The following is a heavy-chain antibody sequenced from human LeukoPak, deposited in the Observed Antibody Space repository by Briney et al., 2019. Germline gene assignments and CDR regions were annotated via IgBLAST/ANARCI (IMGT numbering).Heavy chain of an antibody. CDR3: ANLRESFWIPEFDY. CDR1: GFTFSSYA. J-gene: IGHJ4*02. V-gene: IGHV3-23*01. D-gene: IGHD1-1*01. CDR2: ISGSGDST. Sequence: GSLRLSCAASGFTFSSYAMSWVRQAPGKGLEWVSVISGSGDSTYYADSVKGRFTISRDNSKNTLSLQMNSLRAEDTAVYYCANLRESFWIPEFDYWGQGTLVTVSS.